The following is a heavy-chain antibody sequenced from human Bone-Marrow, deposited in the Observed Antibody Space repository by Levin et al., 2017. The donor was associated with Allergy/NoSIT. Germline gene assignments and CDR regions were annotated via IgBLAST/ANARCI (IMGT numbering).Heavy chain of an antibody. V-gene: IGHV3-21*01. CDR1: GFTFRSHA. CDR3: ARGYGDYYGGRYFAY. CDR2: ITSSSTYI. J-gene: IGHJ4*02. D-gene: IGHD4-17*01. Sequence: GGSLRLSCVASGFTFRSHAMNWVRQAPGKGLEWVSSITSSSTYINYADSVKGRFTISRDDARDSLYLQMNSLGAGDTAVYYCARGYGDYYGGRYFAYWGRGTLVTVSS.